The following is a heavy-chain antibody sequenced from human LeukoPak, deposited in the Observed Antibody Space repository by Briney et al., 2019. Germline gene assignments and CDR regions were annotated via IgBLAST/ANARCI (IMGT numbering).Heavy chain of an antibody. J-gene: IGHJ4*02. CDR3: ARDTYYYGSGSYYH. Sequence: GGSLRLSCAASGFTFSSYAMHWVRQAPGKGLEWVAVISYDGSNKYYADSVKGRFTISRDNSKNTLYLQMNSLRAEDTAVYYCARDTYYYGSGSYYHWGQGTLVTVSS. CDR1: GFTFSSYA. V-gene: IGHV3-30*04. D-gene: IGHD3-10*01. CDR2: ISYDGSNK.